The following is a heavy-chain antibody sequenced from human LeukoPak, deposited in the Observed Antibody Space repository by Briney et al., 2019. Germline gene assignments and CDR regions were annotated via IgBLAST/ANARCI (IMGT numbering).Heavy chain of an antibody. CDR1: GYTFTSYG. V-gene: IGHV1-18*01. D-gene: IGHD4-17*01. Sequence: GASVKVSCKASGYTFTSYGISWVRQAPGQGLEWMGWISAYNGNTNYAQKLQGRVTMTTDTSTSTAYMELRSLRSDDTAAYYCARDPRPTMTTFYDFWGQGTLVTVSS. CDR2: ISAYNGNT. J-gene: IGHJ4*02. CDR3: ARDPRPTMTTFYDF.